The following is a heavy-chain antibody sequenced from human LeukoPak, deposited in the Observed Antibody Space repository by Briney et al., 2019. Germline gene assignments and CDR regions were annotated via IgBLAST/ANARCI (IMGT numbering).Heavy chain of an antibody. V-gene: IGHV4-59*01. CDR3: ARISYSNYGGHFDY. CDR1: GGSISSYY. CDR2: IYYSGST. J-gene: IGHJ4*02. Sequence: ASETLSLTCTVSGGSISSYYWSWIRQPPGKGLEWIGYIYYSGSTNYNPSLRSRVTISVDTSKNQFSLKLSSVTAADTAVYYCARISYSNYGGHFDYWGQGTLVTVSS. D-gene: IGHD4-11*01.